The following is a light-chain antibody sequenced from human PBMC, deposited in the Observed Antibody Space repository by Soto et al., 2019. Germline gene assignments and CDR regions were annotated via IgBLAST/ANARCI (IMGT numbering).Light chain of an antibody. V-gene: IGKV3-20*01. CDR1: QTVGTY. J-gene: IGKJ1*01. Sequence: EIVMTQSPASLSVPPGERATLSCRASQTVGTYLAWYQQKPGQAPRLLVFGASSRATGVPDRFSGSGSGTDFTLTISGLEPEDFALYYCQQYHNSPLTFGQGTKVDIK. CDR3: QQYHNSPLT. CDR2: GAS.